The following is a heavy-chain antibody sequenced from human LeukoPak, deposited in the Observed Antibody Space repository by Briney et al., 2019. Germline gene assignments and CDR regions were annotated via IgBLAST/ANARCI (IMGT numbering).Heavy chain of an antibody. CDR3: ARDQNGPVDFDY. Sequence: GASVKVSCKASGGTFSSYAISWVRQAPGQGLEWMGWISAYNGNTNYAQKLQGRVTMTTDTSTSTAYMELRSLRSDDTAVYYCARDQNGPVDFDYWGQGTLVTVSS. V-gene: IGHV1-18*01. J-gene: IGHJ4*02. CDR1: GGTFSSYA. D-gene: IGHD2-15*01. CDR2: ISAYNGNT.